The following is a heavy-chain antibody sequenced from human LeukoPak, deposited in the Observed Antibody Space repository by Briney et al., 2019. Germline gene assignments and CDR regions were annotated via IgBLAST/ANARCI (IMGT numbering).Heavy chain of an antibody. D-gene: IGHD6-6*01. V-gene: IGHV3-21*01. Sequence: GGSLRLSCAASGFTFSSYSMNWVRQAPGKGLEWVSSISSSSSYIYYADSVKGRFTISRDNAKNSLYLQMNSLRAEDTAVYYCASWGASSSPSGFYWGQGTLVTVSS. CDR3: ASWGASSSPSGFY. CDR1: GFTFSSYS. J-gene: IGHJ4*02. CDR2: ISSSSSYI.